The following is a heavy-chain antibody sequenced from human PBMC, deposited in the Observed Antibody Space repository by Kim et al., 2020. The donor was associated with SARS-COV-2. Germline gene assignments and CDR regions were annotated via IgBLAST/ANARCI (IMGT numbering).Heavy chain of an antibody. CDR2: IYYSGST. CDR3: ARHSETPSSSDGMDV. V-gene: IGHV4-59*08. Sequence: SETLSLTCIVSGGSISNYYWSWIRQPPGKGLEWIGYIYYSGSTDYNPSLKSRVTISVDTSKNQFSLKLSSVTAADTAVYYCARHSETPSSSDGMDVWGQGTTVTVSS. D-gene: IGHD6-6*01. J-gene: IGHJ6*02. CDR1: GGSISNYY.